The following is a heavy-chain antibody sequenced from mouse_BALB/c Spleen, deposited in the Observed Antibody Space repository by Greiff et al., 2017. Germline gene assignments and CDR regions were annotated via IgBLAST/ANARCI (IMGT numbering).Heavy chain of an antibody. CDR2: ISSGGST. J-gene: IGHJ2*01. V-gene: IGHV5-6-5*01. CDR3: ARGYGNYPYYFDY. Sequence: EVQLQESGGGLVKPGGSLKLSCAASGFTFSSYAMSWVRQTPEKRLEWVASISSGGSTYYPDSVKGRFTISRDNARNILYLQMSSLRSEDTAMYYCARGYGNYPYYFDYWGQGTTLTVSS. D-gene: IGHD2-1*01. CDR1: GFTFSSYA.